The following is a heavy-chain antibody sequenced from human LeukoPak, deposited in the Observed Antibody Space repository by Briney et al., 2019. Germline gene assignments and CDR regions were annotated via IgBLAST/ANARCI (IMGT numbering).Heavy chain of an antibody. CDR2: MNPNSGNT. V-gene: IGHV1-8*03. CDR1: GYTFTSYD. CDR3: ARGVVVVAATDRRYWYFDL. Sequence: ASVKVSCKASGYTFTSYDINWVRQATGQGLEWMGWMNPNSGNTGYAQKFQGRVTITRNTSISTAYMELSSLRSEDTAVYYCARGVVVVAATDRRYWYFDLWGRGTLVTVSS. D-gene: IGHD2-15*01. J-gene: IGHJ2*01.